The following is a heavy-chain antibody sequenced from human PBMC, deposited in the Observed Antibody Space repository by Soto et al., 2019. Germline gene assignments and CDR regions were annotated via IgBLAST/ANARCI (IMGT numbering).Heavy chain of an antibody. CDR1: GDSFTDYY. CDR2: INPNGGVT. D-gene: IGHD5-12*01. V-gene: IGHV1-2*04. J-gene: IGHJ6*03. Sequence: QVQLGQSGAEVRKPGASVPVSGSSSGDSFTDYYIHWVQQAPGQGFEWMGWINPNGGVTKYAQKFQGWVSMTRDTSIRTVYMQLSRLRSDDTAVYYCARESGGATATLDYYYFYMDVWGTGTTVTVSS. CDR3: ARESGGATATLDYYYFYMDV.